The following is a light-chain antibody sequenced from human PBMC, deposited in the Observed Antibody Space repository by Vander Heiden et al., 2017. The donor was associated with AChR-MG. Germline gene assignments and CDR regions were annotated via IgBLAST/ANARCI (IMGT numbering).Light chain of an antibody. CDR1: QSVSSSY. CDR2: GAS. V-gene: IGKV3-20*01. CDR3: QQYGGSPT. J-gene: IGKJ4*01. Sequence: ENALTQSPGTLSLSPGERATLSCRASQSVSSSYLAWYQQKPGQAPRLLIHGASSRATGIPDRFSGRGSGTDFTLTISRLEPEDFAVYYCQQYGGSPTFGGGTKVEIK.